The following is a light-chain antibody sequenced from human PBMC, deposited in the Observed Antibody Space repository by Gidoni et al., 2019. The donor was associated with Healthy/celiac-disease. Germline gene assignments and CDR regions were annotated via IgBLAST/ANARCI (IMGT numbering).Light chain of an antibody. J-gene: IGKJ1*01. CDR2: GAS. CDR1: QSVSSN. V-gene: IGKV3-15*01. CDR3: QQYNNWPET. Sequence: IVPTQSPATLSVSPGERATLSCRASQSVSSNLAWYQQKPGQAPRLLIYGASTRATGIPARFSGSGSGTEFTLTISSLQSEDFAVYYCQQYNNWPETFGQGTKVEIK.